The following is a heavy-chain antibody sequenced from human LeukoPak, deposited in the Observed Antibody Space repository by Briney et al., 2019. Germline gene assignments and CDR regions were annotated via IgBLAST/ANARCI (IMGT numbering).Heavy chain of an antibody. Sequence: ASVKVSCKASGYTFTSYDINWVRQATGQGLEWMGWMNPNSGYTGYAQKFQGRVTITRNTSISTAYMELSSLRSEDTAVYYCARDNSVGDVAWWFDPWGQGTLVTVSS. CDR3: ARDNSVGDVAWWFDP. CDR1: GYTFTSYD. CDR2: MNPNSGYT. V-gene: IGHV1-8*03. D-gene: IGHD1-26*01. J-gene: IGHJ5*02.